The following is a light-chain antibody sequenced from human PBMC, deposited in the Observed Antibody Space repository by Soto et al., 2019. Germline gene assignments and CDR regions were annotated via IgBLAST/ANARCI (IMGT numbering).Light chain of an antibody. Sequence: ELVLTQSPGTLSLSPGERATLSCRASQSVSSSYLAWYQQKPGQATRLLIYGASSRATGIPDRFSGRGCGTDFTLSISGLEPIDVAVYYCQQYDSSPPYTFGQGTKLEIK. V-gene: IGKV3-20*01. CDR2: GAS. J-gene: IGKJ2*01. CDR3: QQYDSSPPYT. CDR1: QSVSSSY.